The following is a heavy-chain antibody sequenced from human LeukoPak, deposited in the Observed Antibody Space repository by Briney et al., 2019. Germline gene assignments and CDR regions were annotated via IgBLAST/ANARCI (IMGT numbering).Heavy chain of an antibody. CDR2: ISSSSSYI. CDR3: ARDQLPRTKPLDY. D-gene: IGHD1-14*01. J-gene: IGHJ4*02. CDR1: GFTFSSYS. V-gene: IGHV3-21*01. Sequence: GGSLRLSCAASGFTFSSYSMNWVRQAPGKGLEWVSSISSSSSYIYYADSVKGRFTISRDSAKNSLYLQMNSLRAEDTAVYYCARDQLPRTKPLDYWGQGILVTVSS.